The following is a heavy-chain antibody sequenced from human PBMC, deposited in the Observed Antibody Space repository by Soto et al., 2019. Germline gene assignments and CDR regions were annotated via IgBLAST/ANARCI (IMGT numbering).Heavy chain of an antibody. J-gene: IGHJ1*01. Sequence: QITLKESGPALVKPTQTLTLTCTFSGFSLSTSGVNVGWIRQPPGKALEWLTLIYWDDAKRYSPSLKNRLTTTTHTSKNQLVLTMTNIGPADTATHDWAHPRRGSSDGYSCSRWGQGTLVTAPS. V-gene: IGHV2-5*02. CDR1: GFSLSTSGVN. CDR2: IYWDDAK. D-gene: IGHD2-15*01. CDR3: AHPRRGSSDGYSCSR.